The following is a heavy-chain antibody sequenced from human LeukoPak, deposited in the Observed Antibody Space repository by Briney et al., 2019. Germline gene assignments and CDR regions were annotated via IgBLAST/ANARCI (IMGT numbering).Heavy chain of an antibody. V-gene: IGHV1-69*06. D-gene: IGHD2-15*01. Sequence: GASVKVSCKAFGYTFTSNYMHWVRQAPGQGLEWMGGIIPVFGTANYAEKFQDRVTITADKSTSTAYMELSSLRSEDTAMYYCAINQAGYCGGGSCYRHEFYYMDVWGKGTSVTVSS. J-gene: IGHJ6*03. CDR2: IIPVFGTA. CDR3: AINQAGYCGGGSCYRHEFYYMDV. CDR1: GYTFTSNY.